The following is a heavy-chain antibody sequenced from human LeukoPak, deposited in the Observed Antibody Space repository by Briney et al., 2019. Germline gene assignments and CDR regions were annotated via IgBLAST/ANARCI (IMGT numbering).Heavy chain of an antibody. J-gene: IGHJ3*02. CDR3: ARAVDCGGDCYSWAFDI. V-gene: IGHV1-46*01. CDR1: GYTFTSYY. D-gene: IGHD2-21*02. Sequence: GASVKVSCKASGYTFTSYYMHWVRQAPGQGLEWMGIINPSGGSTSYAQKFQGRVTMTRDMSTSTVYMELSSLRSEDTAVYYCARAVDCGGDCYSWAFDIWGQGTMVTVSS. CDR2: INPSGGST.